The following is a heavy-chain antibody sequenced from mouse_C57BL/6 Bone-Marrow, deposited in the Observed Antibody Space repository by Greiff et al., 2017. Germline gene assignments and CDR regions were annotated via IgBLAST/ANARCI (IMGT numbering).Heavy chain of an antibody. J-gene: IGHJ4*01. CDR3: ATCAMDY. CDR1: GYAFSSYW. Sequence: QVQLQQSGAELVKPGASVKISCKASGYAFSSYWMTWVKQRPGKGLEWIGQIYPGDGDTNYNGKFKGKATLTADTSSSTAYMQLSSLTSEDSAVYFCATCAMDYWGQGTSVTVSS. V-gene: IGHV1-80*01. CDR2: IYPGDGDT.